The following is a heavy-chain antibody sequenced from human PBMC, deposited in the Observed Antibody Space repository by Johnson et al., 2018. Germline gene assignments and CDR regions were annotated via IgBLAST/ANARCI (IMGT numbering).Heavy chain of an antibody. CDR2: ITGSGGST. Sequence: EVQLLESGGGLVEPGGSLRLSCTASGFIFSSSAMSWVRQAPGRGLDWVSSITGSGGSTFFADSVEGRFTISRDNSKHTLYLQMNSLRVDDTAIYYCAKGDGPDAFHIWGQGTMVTVSS. D-gene: IGHD5-24*01. J-gene: IGHJ3*02. CDR3: AKGDGPDAFHI. V-gene: IGHV3-23*01. CDR1: GFIFSSSA.